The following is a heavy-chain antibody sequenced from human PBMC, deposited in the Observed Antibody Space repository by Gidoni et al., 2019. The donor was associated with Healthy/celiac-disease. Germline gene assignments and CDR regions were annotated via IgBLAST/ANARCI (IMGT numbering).Heavy chain of an antibody. V-gene: IGHV3-30*18. CDR2: ISYDGSNK. D-gene: IGHD3-3*01. Sequence: QVQLVESGGGVVQPGRSLRLSCAASGFTFSSYGMHWVRQAPGKGLEWVAVISYDGSNKYYADSVKGRFTISRDNSKNTLYLQMNSLRAEDTAVYYCAKASDFWSGYYMYWGQGTLVTVSS. CDR1: GFTFSSYG. CDR3: AKASDFWSGYYMY. J-gene: IGHJ4*02.